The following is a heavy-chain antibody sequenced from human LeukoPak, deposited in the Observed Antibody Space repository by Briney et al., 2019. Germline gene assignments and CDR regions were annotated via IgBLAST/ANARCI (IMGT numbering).Heavy chain of an antibody. CDR1: GYTFTSYY. Sequence: ASVKVSCKASGYTFTSYYMHWVRQAPGQGLEWMGIINPSGGSTNYAQKFQGGVTMTRDTSTSTVYMELSSLRSEDTAVYYCARSLGYCSSTSCSPGRYYGMDDWGKGTTVTVSS. V-gene: IGHV1-46*01. D-gene: IGHD2-2*01. J-gene: IGHJ6*04. CDR3: ARSLGYCSSTSCSPGRYYGMDD. CDR2: INPSGGST.